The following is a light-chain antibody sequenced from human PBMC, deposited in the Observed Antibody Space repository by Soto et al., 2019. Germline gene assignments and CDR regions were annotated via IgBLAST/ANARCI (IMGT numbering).Light chain of an antibody. Sequence: DIQMTQSPYSLSASVGDRVTITCRATQSIVTYLNWYLQQPGKAPKLLIYAASKLKSGAPARFRGSGSGSDFNLTISSLQPEDFAAYVCQQSYSTPPWTFGQGTKVEI. J-gene: IGKJ1*01. CDR1: QSIVTY. CDR3: QQSYSTPPWT. V-gene: IGKV1-39*01. CDR2: AAS.